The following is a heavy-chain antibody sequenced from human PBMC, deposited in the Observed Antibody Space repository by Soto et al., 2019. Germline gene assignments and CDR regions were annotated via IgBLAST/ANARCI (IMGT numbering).Heavy chain of an antibody. D-gene: IGHD3-10*01. J-gene: IGHJ4*02. CDR3: VRDPGGVNRANDY. Sequence: EVQLVQSGAELKKPGESLRISCKGSGYSFTTYWISWVRQMPGKGLEWMGRIDPGDSFTTYSPSFQGHVTISADKSISTSYLQWGSLKASDAAMYYCVRDPGGVNRANDYWGQGTLVRVSS. CDR2: IDPGDSFT. V-gene: IGHV5-10-1*03. CDR1: GYSFTTYW.